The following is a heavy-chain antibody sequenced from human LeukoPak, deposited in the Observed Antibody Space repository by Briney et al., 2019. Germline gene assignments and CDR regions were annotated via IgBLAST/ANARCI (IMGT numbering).Heavy chain of an antibody. CDR1: GGSFSGYY. CDR3: ARAKREYCSGGSCPPNWFDP. V-gene: IGHV4-31*11. Sequence: PSETLFLTCAVYGGSFSGYYWSWIRQHPGKGLEWIGYIYYSGSTYYNPSLKSRVTISVDTSKNQFSLKLSSVAAADTAVYYCARAKREYCSGGSCPPNWFDPWGQGTLVTVSS. J-gene: IGHJ5*02. CDR2: IYYSGST. D-gene: IGHD2-15*01.